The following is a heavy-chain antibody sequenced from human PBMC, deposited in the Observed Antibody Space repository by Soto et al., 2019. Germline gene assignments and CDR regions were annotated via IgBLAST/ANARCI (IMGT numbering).Heavy chain of an antibody. CDR3: ARDPNDHGDIHYYYYYMDV. Sequence: GGSLRLSCAASGVTFCSYSMNWVRQAPGKGLEWVSSISSSSSYIYYADSVKGRFTISRDNAKNSLYLQMNSLRAEDTTVYYCARDPNDHGDIHYYYYYMDVWGKGATVTVSS. CDR1: GVTFCSYS. V-gene: IGHV3-21*01. CDR2: ISSSSSYI. D-gene: IGHD4-17*01. J-gene: IGHJ6*03.